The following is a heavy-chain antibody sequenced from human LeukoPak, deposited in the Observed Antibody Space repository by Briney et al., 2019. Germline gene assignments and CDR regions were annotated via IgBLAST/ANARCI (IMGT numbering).Heavy chain of an antibody. J-gene: IGHJ3*01. CDR3: AKGGRWDYYDSSH. CDR2: ISGRAGSP. Sequence: GGSLRLSCAASGFTFSNYAMSWVRQAPGKGLEWVSAISGRAGSPYYADSVKGRFTISRDDSKNTLYLQMNSLRAEDTAVYYCAKGGRWDYYDSSHWGQGTMVTVSP. V-gene: IGHV3-23*01. D-gene: IGHD3-22*01. CDR1: GFTFSNYA.